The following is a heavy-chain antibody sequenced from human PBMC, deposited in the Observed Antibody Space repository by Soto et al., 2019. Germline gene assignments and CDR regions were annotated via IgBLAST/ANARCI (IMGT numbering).Heavy chain of an antibody. V-gene: IGHV1-18*01. CDR1: GYTFTSHG. CDR3: ARDMHAGFTHYFDP. J-gene: IGHJ5*02. CDR2: ISTYNGKT. Sequence: AAVRLSCTASGYTFTSHGLSWVRQVPGQGLEWMGWISTYNGKTEYAQKCQGRVTMTADTRTTTGYMELRSLRSDDTAVYYCARDMHAGFTHYFDPWGQGTLVTVSS. D-gene: IGHD1-26*01.